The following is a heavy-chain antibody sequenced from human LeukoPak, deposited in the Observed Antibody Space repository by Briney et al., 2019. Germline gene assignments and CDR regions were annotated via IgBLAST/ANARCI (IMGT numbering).Heavy chain of an antibody. D-gene: IGHD6-13*01. CDR3: ASELTGYSSSWYRYRDYYGMDV. V-gene: IGHV4-34*01. Sequence: SETLSLTCAVYGGSFSGYYWSWIRQPPGKGLEWIGEINHSGSTNYNPSLKSRVTISVDTSKYQFSLKLSSVTAADTAVYYCASELTGYSSSWYRYRDYYGMDVWGQGTTVTVSS. CDR2: INHSGST. CDR1: GGSFSGYY. J-gene: IGHJ6*02.